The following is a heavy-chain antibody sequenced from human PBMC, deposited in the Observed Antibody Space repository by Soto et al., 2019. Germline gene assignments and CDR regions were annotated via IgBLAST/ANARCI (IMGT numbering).Heavy chain of an antibody. V-gene: IGHV1-69*01. J-gene: IGHJ6*02. CDR1: GVSFNNNG. D-gene: IGHD3-10*01. Sequence: QVRLVQSGAEVKKPGASVKVSCKTSGVSFNNNGIAWVRQAPGHGLEWMGGVSHPFRTSNYARKFQGRISTTADATTGTVNMELSSLTSEDTAQYYCARVLYYGSGSYSPYGMDVWGQGTTVTVSS. CDR2: VSHPFRTS. CDR3: ARVLYYGSGSYSPYGMDV.